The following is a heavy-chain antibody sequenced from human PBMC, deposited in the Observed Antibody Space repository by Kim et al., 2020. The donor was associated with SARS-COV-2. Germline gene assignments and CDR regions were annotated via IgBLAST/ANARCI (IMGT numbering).Heavy chain of an antibody. J-gene: IGHJ5*02. CDR2: IYYSGST. V-gene: IGHV4-59*13. CDR1: GGSISSYY. Sequence: SETLSLTCTVSGGSISSYYWSWIRQPPGKGLEWIGYIYYSGSTNYNPSLKSRVTISVDTSKNQFSLKLSSVTAADTAVYYCARIRPDGIRFDPWGQGTLVTVSS. CDR3: ARIRPDGIRFDP. D-gene: IGHD1-26*01.